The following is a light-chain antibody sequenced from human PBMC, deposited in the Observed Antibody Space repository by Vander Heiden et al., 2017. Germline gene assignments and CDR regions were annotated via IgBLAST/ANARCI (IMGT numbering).Light chain of an antibody. CDR3: QSADSSGTNWV. V-gene: IGLV3-25*03. J-gene: IGLJ3*02. Sequence: YELPQPPSVSVSPGQTARITCSGDALPKQYAYWYQQKPGQAPVLVIYKDSERPSGIPERFSGSSSGTTVTLTISGVQAEDEADYYCQSADSSGTNWVFGGGTKLTVL. CDR1: ALPKQY. CDR2: KDS.